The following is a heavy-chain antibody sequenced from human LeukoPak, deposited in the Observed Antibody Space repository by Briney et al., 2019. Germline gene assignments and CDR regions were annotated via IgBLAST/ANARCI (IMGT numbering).Heavy chain of an antibody. CDR3: AREAPGGSGWTYFDY. CDR2: IYASGSA. CDR1: GGSVSGHY. V-gene: IGHV4-59*02. D-gene: IGHD6-19*01. Sequence: PSETLSLTCAVSGGSVSGHYWDWIQQPPGKGLEWIGYIYASGSANYHPSLKSRVTISLDTSENHVSLRLTSVTAEDTAVYYCAREAPGGSGWTYFDYWGQGSLVTVSS. J-gene: IGHJ4*02.